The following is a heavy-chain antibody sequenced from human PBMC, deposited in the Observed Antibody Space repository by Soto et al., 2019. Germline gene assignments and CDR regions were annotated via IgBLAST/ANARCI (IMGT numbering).Heavy chain of an antibody. CDR2: ISGSGGST. CDR1: GFTFSSYA. CDR3: AKDQWELPPTVYYFDY. V-gene: IGHV3-23*01. Sequence: GESLKISCAASGFTFSSYAMSWVRQAPGKGLEWVSAISGSGGSTYYADSVKGRFTISRDNSKNTLYLQMNSLRAEDTAVYYCAKDQWELPPTVYYFDYWGQGTLVTVSS. J-gene: IGHJ4*02. D-gene: IGHD1-26*01.